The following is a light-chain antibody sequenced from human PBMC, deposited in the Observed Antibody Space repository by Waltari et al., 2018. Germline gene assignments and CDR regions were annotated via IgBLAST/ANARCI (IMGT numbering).Light chain of an antibody. V-gene: IGLV2-23*02. CDR1: SSAVGVYDY. J-gene: IGLJ2*01. CDR2: DVT. Sequence: HSALTPPASVSGAPGQSLTISCPGTSSAVGVYDYASWYQQHPGKAPKLCIYDVTKRPSGVSDRFSGSKSGNTASLTISGLQAEDEADYYCCSYAGSSTLVFGGGTTLTVL. CDR3: CSYAGSSTLV.